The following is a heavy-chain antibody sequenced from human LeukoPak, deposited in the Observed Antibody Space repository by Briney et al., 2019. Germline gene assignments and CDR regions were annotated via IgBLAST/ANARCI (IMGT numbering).Heavy chain of an antibody. D-gene: IGHD2-2*01. CDR1: GFTVSSNY. J-gene: IGHJ4*02. Sequence: GGSLRLSCAASGFTVSSNYMSWVRQAPGKGLEWVSVIYSGGSTYYADSVKGRFTISRDNSKNTLYLQMSSLRAEDTAVYYCAKPQPCSTTSCPEGYWGQGTLVTVSS. CDR2: IYSGGST. V-gene: IGHV3-53*05. CDR3: AKPQPCSTTSCPEGY.